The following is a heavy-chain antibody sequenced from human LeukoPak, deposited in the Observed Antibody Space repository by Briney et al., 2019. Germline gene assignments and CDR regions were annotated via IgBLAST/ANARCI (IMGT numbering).Heavy chain of an antibody. D-gene: IGHD6-13*01. CDR1: GFTFSSYA. J-gene: IGHJ4*02. CDR2: VSGSGGRT. Sequence: GGSLRLSCAASGFTFSSYAMSWVRQAPGKGLEWVSGVSGSGGRTYYADSVKGRFTISRDNSKNTLYLQMNSLRAEDTAVYYCAKDSDQELGSVDYWGQGTLVTASS. CDR3: AKDSDQELGSVDY. V-gene: IGHV3-23*01.